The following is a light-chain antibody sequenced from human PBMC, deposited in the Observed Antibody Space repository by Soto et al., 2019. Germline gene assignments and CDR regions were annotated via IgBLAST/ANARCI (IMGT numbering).Light chain of an antibody. CDR3: HQGNRTPRP. CDR2: AAS. J-gene: IGKJ1*01. V-gene: IGKV1-39*01. CDR1: QSISSY. Sequence: DIQMTQSPSSLSASVGDRVTITCRASQSISSYLNWYQQKPGKAPKLLIYAASSLQSGVPSRFSGSGSGTDFTFTISIRQPENFPTYYFHQGNRTPRPFGQGTKGKSN.